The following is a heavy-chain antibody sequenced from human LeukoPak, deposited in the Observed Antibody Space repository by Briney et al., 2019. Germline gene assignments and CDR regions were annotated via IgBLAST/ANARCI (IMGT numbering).Heavy chain of an antibody. D-gene: IGHD3-22*01. V-gene: IGHV4-59*01. J-gene: IGHJ6*03. CDR3: ARSSHYDSSGYHYYYMDV. CDR1: GGSISSYY. Sequence: SETLSLTCTVSGGSISSYYWSWIRQPPGKGLEWIGYIYYSGSTNYNPSLKSRVTISVDTSKTQFSLKLSSVTAADTAVYYCARSSHYDSSGYHYYYMDVWGKGTTVTVSS. CDR2: IYYSGST.